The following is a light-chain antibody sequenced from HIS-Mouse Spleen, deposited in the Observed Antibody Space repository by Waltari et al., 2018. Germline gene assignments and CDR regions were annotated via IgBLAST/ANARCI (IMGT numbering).Light chain of an antibody. CDR2: GNR. CDR3: QSYDSSLSAHYV. J-gene: IGLJ1*01. Sequence: QSVLTQPPSVSGAPGQRVTISCTVSSSNIGAGYDVHWYQQLPGTAPKLLIDGNRNRPSGVPDRFSGSKSGTSAALAITGLQAEDEADYYCQSYDSSLSAHYVFGTGTKVTVL. V-gene: IGLV1-40*01. CDR1: SSNIGAGYD.